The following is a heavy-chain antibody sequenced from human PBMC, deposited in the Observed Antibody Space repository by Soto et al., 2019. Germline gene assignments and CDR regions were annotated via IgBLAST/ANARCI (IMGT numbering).Heavy chain of an antibody. CDR2: IYYSGST. Sequence: TSETLSLTCTVSGGSISSYYWSWIRQPPGKGLEWIGYIYYSGSTNYNPSLKSRVSISRDTSKNQISLKLSSVTAADTAVYYCARDNIVSKGYGMDAWGQGTTVTVSS. V-gene: IGHV4-59*12. CDR3: ARDNIVSKGYGMDA. J-gene: IGHJ6*02. CDR1: GGSISSYY. D-gene: IGHD5-12*01.